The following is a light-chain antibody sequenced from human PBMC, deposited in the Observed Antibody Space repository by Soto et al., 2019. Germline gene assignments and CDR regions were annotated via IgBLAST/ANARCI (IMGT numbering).Light chain of an antibody. CDR3: QQYNNWPPIT. V-gene: IGKV3D-15*01. CDR2: GAS. J-gene: IGKJ5*01. Sequence: EIVRARYQATLWGSPGQSTTLSGRASQSVASHLAWYQQKPGQAPRLLIFGASTRAAGIPDRFSGSGSGTDFTLTISRLEPEDFAVYYCQQYNNWPPITFGQGTRLEIK. CDR1: QSVASH.